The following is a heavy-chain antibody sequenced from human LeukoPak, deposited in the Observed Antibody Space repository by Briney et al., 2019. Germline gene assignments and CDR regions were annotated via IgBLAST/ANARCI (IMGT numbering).Heavy chain of an antibody. Sequence: RWASVKVSCTASGYTFTGYYMHWVRQAPGQGLEWMGWINPNSGGTNYAQKFQGRVTMTRDTSISTAYMELSRLRSDDTAVYYCARARFDDYGDYLDYWGQGTLVTVSS. CDR2: INPNSGGT. CDR1: GYTFTGYY. CDR3: ARARFDDYGDYLDY. V-gene: IGHV1-2*02. D-gene: IGHD4-17*01. J-gene: IGHJ4*02.